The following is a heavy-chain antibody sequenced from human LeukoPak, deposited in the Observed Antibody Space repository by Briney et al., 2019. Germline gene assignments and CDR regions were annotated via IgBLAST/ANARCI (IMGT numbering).Heavy chain of an antibody. CDR2: IYHSGST. CDR1: GHSITNPNW. D-gene: IGHD2-15*01. V-gene: IGHV4-4*02. J-gene: IGHJ4*02. CDR3: ARGVALGY. Sequence: SETLSLTCAVSGHSITNPNWWSWVRQPPGKGLEWIGEIYHSGSTKYNPSLKSRVTISVDTSKNLFSLKLSSVTAADTAVYYCARGVALGYWGQGTLVTVSS.